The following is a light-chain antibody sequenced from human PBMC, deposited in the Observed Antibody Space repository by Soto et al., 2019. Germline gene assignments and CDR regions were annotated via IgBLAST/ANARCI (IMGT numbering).Light chain of an antibody. J-gene: IGKJ4*01. CDR3: QQYHNWPLT. Sequence: EIVMTQSPATLSVSPGERATLSCRASQSVSSNLAWLQQKPGQAPRLLIYDASTRATGFPARFSGSGSGTEFTLTISSLQSEDFSVYYCQQYHNWPLTFGGGTKVEIK. CDR2: DAS. V-gene: IGKV3-15*01. CDR1: QSVSSN.